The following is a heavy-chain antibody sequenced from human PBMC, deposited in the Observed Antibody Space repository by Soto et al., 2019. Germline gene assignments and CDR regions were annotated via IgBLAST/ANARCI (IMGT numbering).Heavy chain of an antibody. CDR1: GFSLSTSGVG. CDR3: AHSRYYDFWSGYYF. Sequence: QITLKESGPTLAKPTQTLTLTCTFSGFSLSTSGVGVGWIRQPPGKALEWLALIYWDDDKRYSPSLKSRLTITMATSKNQVVLTMTNMDPVDTATYYCAHSRYYDFWSGYYFWGQGTLVTVSS. J-gene: IGHJ4*02. V-gene: IGHV2-5*02. D-gene: IGHD3-3*01. CDR2: IYWDDDK.